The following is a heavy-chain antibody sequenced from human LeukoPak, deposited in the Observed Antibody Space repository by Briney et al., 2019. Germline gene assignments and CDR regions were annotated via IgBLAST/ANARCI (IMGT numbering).Heavy chain of an antibody. CDR3: SLAYLDSSGYSFEPGDYYYYYMDV. Sequence: PSETLSLTCTVSGGSISSGSYYWSWIRQPAGRGLEWIGRIYTSGSTNYNPSLKSRVTISVDTSKNQFSLKLTSMTAADTAVYSCSLAYLDSSGYSFEPGDYYYYYMDVWGKGTTVTVSS. CDR2: IYTSGST. J-gene: IGHJ6*03. V-gene: IGHV4-61*02. D-gene: IGHD3-22*01. CDR1: GGSISSGSYY.